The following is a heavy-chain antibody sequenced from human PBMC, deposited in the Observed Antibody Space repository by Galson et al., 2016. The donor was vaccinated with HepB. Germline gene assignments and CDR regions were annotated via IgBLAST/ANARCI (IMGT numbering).Heavy chain of an antibody. V-gene: IGHV3-30*12. CDR3: ARRWISTGWSPFDY. Sequence: SLRLSCAASGFNLNTYGIHWVRQAPGMGLNWVAFISYDGSDEIYADSVKGSYTISRDDSKNTLYLQMNSLRAEDTAVYYCARRWISTGWSPFDYWGQGTLVTVSP. CDR2: ISYDGSDE. CDR1: GFNLNTYG. D-gene: IGHD6-19*01. J-gene: IGHJ4*02.